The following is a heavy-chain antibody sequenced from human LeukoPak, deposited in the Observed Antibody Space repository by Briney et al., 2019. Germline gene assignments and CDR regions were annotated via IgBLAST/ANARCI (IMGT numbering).Heavy chain of an antibody. CDR1: GYTFTSYD. V-gene: IGHV1-8*01. J-gene: IGHJ4*02. D-gene: IGHD7-27*01. Sequence: ASVKVSCKASGYTFTSYDINWVRQATGQGLEWMGWMNPNSGNTGYAQKFQGRVTMTRNTSISTAYMELSRLRSDDTAVYYCARLVITGDIDYWGQGTLVTVSS. CDR3: ARLVITGDIDY. CDR2: MNPNSGNT.